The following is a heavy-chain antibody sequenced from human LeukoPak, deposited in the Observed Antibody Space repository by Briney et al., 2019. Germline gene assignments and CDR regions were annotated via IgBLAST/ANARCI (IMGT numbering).Heavy chain of an antibody. CDR3: ASVTHSSGYSFPRD. CDR1: GGSISSYY. Sequence: SETLSLTCTVSGGSISSYYWSWIRQPPGKGLEWIGYIYYSGSTNYNPSLKSRVTISVDTSKNQFSLKLSSVTAADTAVYYCASVTHSSGYSFPRDWGQGTLVTVSS. J-gene: IGHJ4*02. D-gene: IGHD3-22*01. CDR2: IYYSGST. V-gene: IGHV4-59*01.